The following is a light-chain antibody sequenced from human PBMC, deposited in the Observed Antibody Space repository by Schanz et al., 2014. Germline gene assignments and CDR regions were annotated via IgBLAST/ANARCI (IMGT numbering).Light chain of an antibody. CDR1: TSNIGSGFQ. V-gene: IGLV1-40*01. CDR3: CSYAGNDGYV. CDR2: ANT. Sequence: QSVLTQPPSVSGAPGQRVTISCNGSTSNIGSGFQVHWYRQLPGSAPTLVIYANTLRPSGVPDRFSGSKSGNTASLTISGLQAEDEADYYCCSYAGNDGYVFGSGTKLTVL. J-gene: IGLJ1*01.